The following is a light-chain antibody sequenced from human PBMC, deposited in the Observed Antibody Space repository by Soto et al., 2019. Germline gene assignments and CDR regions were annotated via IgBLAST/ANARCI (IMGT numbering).Light chain of an antibody. CDR2: GAS. J-gene: IGKJ2*01. Sequence: EIVMTQSPATRSVSPGERATLSCRASQSVATNLAWYQQKPGQSPRLLIYGASTRATGIPAGFSGDGSGTEFTLTISSLQSEDFAVYFCQQYNKWPYTFGQGTKLEIK. CDR3: QQYNKWPYT. V-gene: IGKV3-15*01. CDR1: QSVATN.